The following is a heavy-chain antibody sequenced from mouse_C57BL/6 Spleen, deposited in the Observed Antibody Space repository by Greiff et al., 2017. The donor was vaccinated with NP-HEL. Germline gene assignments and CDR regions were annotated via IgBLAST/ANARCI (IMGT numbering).Heavy chain of an antibody. D-gene: IGHD1-1*01. CDR2: IDPNSGGT. CDR3: ARWGRYYGGWYFEV. Sequence: QVQLQQPGAELVKPGASVKLSCKASGYTFTSYWMHWVKQRPGRGLEWIGRIDPNSGGTKYNEKFKTKATLPVDKPSSTAYMQLSSLTSEDSAVYDCARWGRYYGGWYFEVWGTGGTVTVS. CDR1: GYTFTSYW. V-gene: IGHV1-72*01. J-gene: IGHJ1*03.